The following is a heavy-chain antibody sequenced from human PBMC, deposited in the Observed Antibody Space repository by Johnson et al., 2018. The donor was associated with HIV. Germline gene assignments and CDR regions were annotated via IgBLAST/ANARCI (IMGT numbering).Heavy chain of an antibody. V-gene: IGHV3-30*04. CDR3: AREDLGTPPSSGRNAFDI. CDR1: GFTFSSYA. D-gene: IGHD7-27*01. J-gene: IGHJ3*02. CDR2: ISYDESNK. Sequence: QVQLVESGGGVVQPGRSLRLSCAASGFTFSSYAMHWVRQAPGKGLEWVAVISYDESNKYYADSVKGRFTIYRDNSKNTRYLQMNSLRAEDTAVYYCAREDLGTPPSSGRNAFDIWVQGTLVTVSS.